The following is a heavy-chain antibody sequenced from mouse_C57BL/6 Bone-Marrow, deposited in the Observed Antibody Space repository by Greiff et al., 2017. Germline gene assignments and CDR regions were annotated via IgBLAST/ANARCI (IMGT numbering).Heavy chain of an antibody. CDR1: GYTFTSCD. J-gene: IGHJ3*01. CDR3: AREDFYGSSYGFAY. D-gene: IGHD1-1*01. V-gene: IGHV1-85*01. CDR2: IYPRDGST. Sequence: VQLQQSGPELVKPGASVKLSCKASGYTFTSCDINWVKQRPGQGLEWIGWIYPRDGSTKYNEKFKGKATLTVDTSSSTAYMELHSLTSEDSAVYFCAREDFYGSSYGFAYWGQGTLVTVSA.